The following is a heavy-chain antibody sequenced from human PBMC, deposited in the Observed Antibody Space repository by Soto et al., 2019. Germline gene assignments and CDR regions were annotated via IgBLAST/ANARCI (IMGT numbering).Heavy chain of an antibody. J-gene: IGHJ3*02. V-gene: IGHV3-74*01. CDR1: GFPFSDLW. D-gene: IGHD6-19*01. CDR2: ISHDGSST. Sequence: EVQLVESGGGLIQPGGSLRLSCTASGFPFSDLWMHWVRQAPGKGLEWVSRISHDGSSTSHADSVRGRFSISRDNAKNTVYLQMNSLRAEDTAVYYCTSLSVAVDYVAFDIWGRGTVVTVS. CDR3: TSLSVAVDYVAFDI.